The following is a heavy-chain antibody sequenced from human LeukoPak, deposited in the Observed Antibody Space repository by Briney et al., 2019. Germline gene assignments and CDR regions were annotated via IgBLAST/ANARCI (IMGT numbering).Heavy chain of an antibody. CDR1: GGSISSYH. D-gene: IGHD3-10*01. Sequence: PSETLSLTCTVSGGSISSYHWSWIRQPPGKGLEWIGYIHYSGSTNYNPSLKSRITMSVDTSKNEFSLKLTSVTAADTAVFYCVRKGSSGFDYWGQGTQVTVSS. J-gene: IGHJ4*02. V-gene: IGHV4-59*08. CDR2: IHYSGST. CDR3: VRKGSSGFDY.